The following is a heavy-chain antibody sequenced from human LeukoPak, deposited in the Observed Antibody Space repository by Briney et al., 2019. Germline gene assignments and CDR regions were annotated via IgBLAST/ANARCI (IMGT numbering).Heavy chain of an antibody. J-gene: IGHJ4*02. D-gene: IGHD5-12*01. V-gene: IGHV4-38-2*02. Sequence: SETLSLTCTVSGYSISSGYYWGWIRQPPGKGLEWIGSIYHSGSTYYNPSLKSRVTISVDTSKNQFSLKLSSVTAADTAVYYCARDPILSGYDFWGQGTLVTVSS. CDR3: ARDPILSGYDF. CDR2: IYHSGST. CDR1: GYSISSGYY.